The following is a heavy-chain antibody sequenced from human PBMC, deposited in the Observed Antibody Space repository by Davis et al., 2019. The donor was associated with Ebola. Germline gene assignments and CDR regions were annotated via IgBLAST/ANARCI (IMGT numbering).Heavy chain of an antibody. D-gene: IGHD3-22*01. CDR3: TTTYYYDSSGTLVADY. CDR1: GFTFGTYA. CDR2: ISGSDGST. J-gene: IGHJ4*02. V-gene: IGHV3-23*01. Sequence: GESLKISCAASGFTFGTYAMSWVRQAPGKGLEWVSGISGSDGSTYYADSVKGRFTISRDNAKNTLYLQMNSLRAEDTAVYYCTTTYYYDSSGTLVADYWGQGTLVTVSS.